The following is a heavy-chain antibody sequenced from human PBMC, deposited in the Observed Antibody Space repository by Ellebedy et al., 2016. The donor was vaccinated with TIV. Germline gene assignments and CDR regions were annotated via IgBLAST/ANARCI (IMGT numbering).Heavy chain of an antibody. CDR3: ARVRRGSSGMDV. Sequence: ASVKVSCKASGYTFIANYIHWVRQAPGQGLQWMGWINPDSGSTNFAQRFQGRVTMTRDTSVNTAYMELSGLESGDTATYYCARVRRGSSGMDVWGQGTTVTVS. D-gene: IGHD3-22*01. CDR2: INPDSGST. V-gene: IGHV1-2*02. CDR1: GYTFIANY. J-gene: IGHJ6*02.